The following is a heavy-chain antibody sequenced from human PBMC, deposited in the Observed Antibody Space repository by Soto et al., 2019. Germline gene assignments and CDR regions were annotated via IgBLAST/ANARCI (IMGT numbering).Heavy chain of an antibody. D-gene: IGHD6-13*01. CDR1: GFTFSDYY. CDR2: ISSSSSYT. CDR3: ARERGIAAAGKYYYYYGMDV. Sequence: QVQLVESGGGLVKPGGSLRLSCAASGFTFSDYYMSWICQAPGKGLEWVSYISSSSSYTNYADSVKGRFTISRDNAKNSLYLQMNSLRAEDTAVYYCARERGIAAAGKYYYYYGMDVWGQGTTVTVSS. V-gene: IGHV3-11*06. J-gene: IGHJ6*02.